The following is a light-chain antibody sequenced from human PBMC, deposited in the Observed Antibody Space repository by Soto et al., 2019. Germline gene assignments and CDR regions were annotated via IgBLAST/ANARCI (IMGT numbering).Light chain of an antibody. Sequence: LTQPASVSGSPGQSITISCTGTSSDVGGYNHVSWYQIHPGKAPKLIIYEVTSRPSGVSYRFSGSKSGNSASLTISGLQAEDEADYYCSSYATSSSYVFGGGTKVTVL. CDR2: EVT. V-gene: IGLV2-14*01. J-gene: IGLJ1*01. CDR1: SSDVGGYNH. CDR3: SSYATSSSYV.